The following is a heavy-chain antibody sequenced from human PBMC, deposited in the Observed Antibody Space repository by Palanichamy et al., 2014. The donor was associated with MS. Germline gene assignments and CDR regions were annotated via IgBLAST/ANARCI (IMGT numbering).Heavy chain of an antibody. CDR2: ISGSGGST. Sequence: EVQLLESGGGLVQPGGSLRLSCAASGFTLSSYAMSWVRQAPGKGLEWVSAISGSGGSTYYADSVKGRFTISRDNSKNTLYLQMNSLRAEDTAVYYCAKDPRGFYDILTNAFDIWGQGTMVTASS. V-gene: IGHV3-23*01. CDR1: GFTLSSYA. CDR3: AKDPRGFYDILTNAFDI. D-gene: IGHD3-9*01. J-gene: IGHJ3*02.